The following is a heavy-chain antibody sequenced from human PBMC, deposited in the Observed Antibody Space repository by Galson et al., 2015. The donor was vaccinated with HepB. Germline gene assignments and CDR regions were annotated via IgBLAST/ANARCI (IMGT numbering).Heavy chain of an antibody. CDR1: GFTFSSYW. J-gene: IGHJ3*02. D-gene: IGHD4-17*01. CDR3: AREGVGYGDYGAFDI. V-gene: IGHV3-74*01. CDR2: INSDGSST. Sequence: SLRLSCAASGFTFSSYWMHWVRQAPGKGLVWVSRINSDGSSTSYADSVKGRFTISRDNAKNTLYLQMNSLRAEDTAVYYCAREGVGYGDYGAFDIWGQGTMVTVSS.